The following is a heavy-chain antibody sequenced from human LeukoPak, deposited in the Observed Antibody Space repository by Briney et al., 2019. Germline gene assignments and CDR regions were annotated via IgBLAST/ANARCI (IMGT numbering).Heavy chain of an antibody. CDR3: ARVRRGIEAGQFDY. CDR2: IYTSGST. V-gene: IGHV4-4*07. Sequence: SETLSLTCTVSGGSISSYYWSWIRQPAGKGLEWIGRIYTSGSTNYNPSLKSRVTMSVDTSKNQFSLKLSSVTAADTAVYYCARVRRGIEAGQFDYWGQGTLVTVSS. CDR1: GGSISSYY. J-gene: IGHJ4*02. D-gene: IGHD3-16*01.